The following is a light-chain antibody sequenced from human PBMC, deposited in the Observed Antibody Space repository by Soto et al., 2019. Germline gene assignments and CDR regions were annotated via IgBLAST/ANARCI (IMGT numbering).Light chain of an antibody. V-gene: IGLV2-8*01. CDR2: EVT. CDR1: SSDVGGHNY. CDR3: SSYAGINTLV. J-gene: IGLJ2*01. Sequence: QSALTQPPSASGSPGQSVTISCTGTSSDVGGHNYVSWYKQRPGKAPKLIIYEVTQRPSGVSDRFSGSKSGNTATLTVSGLQAEDEADYHCSSYAGINTLVFGGGTKLTV.